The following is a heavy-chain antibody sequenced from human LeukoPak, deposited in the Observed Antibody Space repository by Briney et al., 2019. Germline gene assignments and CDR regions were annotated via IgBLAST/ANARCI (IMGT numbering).Heavy chain of an antibody. Sequence: SETLSLTCTVSGGSISSYYWSWIRQPAGKGLEWIGRIYTSGSTNYNPSLRSRVTMSVDTSKNQFSLKLSSVTAADTAVYYCARAFVPYYDILTGYYKHPIDAFDIWGPGTTVTVSS. CDR3: ARAFVPYYDILTGYYKHPIDAFDI. CDR1: GGSISSYY. D-gene: IGHD3-9*01. CDR2: IYTSGST. V-gene: IGHV4-4*07. J-gene: IGHJ3*02.